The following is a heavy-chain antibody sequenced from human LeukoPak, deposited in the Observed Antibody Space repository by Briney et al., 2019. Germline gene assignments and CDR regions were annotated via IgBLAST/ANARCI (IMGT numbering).Heavy chain of an antibody. Sequence: GGSLRLSCAASESTFTKFWVHWVRQAPGKGLVWVSFINRDGTTTTYADSVKGRFTVSRDNAKNTLYLQMNSLRAEDTAVYYCARGNYYGMDVWGQGTTVTVYS. V-gene: IGHV3-74*03. CDR1: ESTFTKFW. CDR3: ARGNYYGMDV. D-gene: IGHD2/OR15-2a*01. CDR2: INRDGTTT. J-gene: IGHJ6*02.